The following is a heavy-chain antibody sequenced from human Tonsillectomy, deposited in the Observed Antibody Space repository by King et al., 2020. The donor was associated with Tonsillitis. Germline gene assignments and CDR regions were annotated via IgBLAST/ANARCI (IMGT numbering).Heavy chain of an antibody. D-gene: IGHD3-22*01. V-gene: IGHV3-7*04. CDR1: GFTFSSYW. Sequence: VQLVQSGGGLVQPGGSLKLSCAASGFTFSSYWMSWVRQAQGKGLEWLPNIKQDGVEKYYVNSVKGRFTISRDNAKNSLYLQMNSLRAEDTAVYYCARGDYYYDSSGYFGFVYWGQGTLVTVSS. CDR2: IKQDGVEK. J-gene: IGHJ4*02. CDR3: ARGDYYYDSSGYFGFVY.